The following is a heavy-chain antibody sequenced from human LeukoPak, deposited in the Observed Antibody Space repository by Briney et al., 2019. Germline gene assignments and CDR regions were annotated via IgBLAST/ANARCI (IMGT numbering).Heavy chain of an antibody. V-gene: IGHV3-21*01. J-gene: IGHJ5*02. D-gene: IGHD3-10*01. CDR3: ARRGS. Sequence: YAGSVEGRFAISRGNAKNSLSLQMNSLRAEDTAVYYCARRGSWGQGTLVTVSS.